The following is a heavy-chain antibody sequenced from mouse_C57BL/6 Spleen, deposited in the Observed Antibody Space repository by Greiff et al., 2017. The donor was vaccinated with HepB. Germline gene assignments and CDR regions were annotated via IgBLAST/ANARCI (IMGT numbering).Heavy chain of an antibody. Sequence: EVKLVESGEGLVKPGGSLKLSCAASGFTFSSYAMSWVRQTPEKRLEWVAYISSGGDYIYYADTVKGRFTISRDNARNTLYLQMSRLKSEDTAMYYCTRDPFYDYDGGGYAMDYWGQGTSVTVSS. CDR2: ISSGGDYI. CDR1: GFTFSSYA. V-gene: IGHV5-9-1*02. D-gene: IGHD2-4*01. J-gene: IGHJ4*01. CDR3: TRDPFYDYDGGGYAMDY.